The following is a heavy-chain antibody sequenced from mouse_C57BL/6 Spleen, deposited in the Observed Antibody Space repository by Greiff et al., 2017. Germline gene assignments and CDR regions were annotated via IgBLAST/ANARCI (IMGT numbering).Heavy chain of an antibody. CDR1: GYTFTSYW. V-gene: IGHV1-55*01. CDR2: IYPGSGST. J-gene: IGHJ1*03. CDR3: ARSVDYYGSSYEDWYFDV. Sequence: VQLQQPGAELVKPGASVKMSCKASGYTFTSYWITWVKQRPGQGLEWIGDIYPGSGSTNYNEKFKSKATLTVDTSSSTAYMQLSSLTSEDSAVYYCARSVDYYGSSYEDWYFDVWGTGTTVTVSS. D-gene: IGHD1-1*01.